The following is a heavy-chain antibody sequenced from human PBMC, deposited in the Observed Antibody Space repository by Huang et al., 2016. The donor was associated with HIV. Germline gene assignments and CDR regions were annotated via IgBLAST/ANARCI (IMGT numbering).Heavy chain of an antibody. CDR1: GFTFSSYG. CDR3: AKGGSAAAVLDF. D-gene: IGHD6-13*01. Sequence: QVQLVESGGGVVQPGRSLRISCAASGFTFSSYGMHWVRQAPGKGREWVAVISYDAKTKYYADSVKGRFSISRDKSKTTVYLQLNSRRLEDTAVYYCAKGGSAAAVLDFWGQGTLVTVSS. J-gene: IGHJ4*02. CDR2: ISYDAKTK. V-gene: IGHV3-30*18.